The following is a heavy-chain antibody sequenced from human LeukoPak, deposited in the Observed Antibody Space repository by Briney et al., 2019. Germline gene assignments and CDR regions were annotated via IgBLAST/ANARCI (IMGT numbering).Heavy chain of an antibody. CDR3: AMGSGYYLSSDAFDI. J-gene: IGHJ3*02. V-gene: IGHV3-33*01. CDR1: GFTFSSYG. CDR2: IWYDGSKK. D-gene: IGHD3-22*01. Sequence: GGSLRLSCAASGFTFSSYGMHWVRQAPGKGLEWVAVIWYDGSKKYYADSVKGRFTISRDNSKNTLYLQMNSLRAEDTAVYYCAMGSGYYLSSDAFDIWGQGTMVTVSS.